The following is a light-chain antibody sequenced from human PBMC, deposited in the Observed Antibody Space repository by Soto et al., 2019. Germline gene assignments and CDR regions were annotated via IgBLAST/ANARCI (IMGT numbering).Light chain of an antibody. CDR3: QTWGTVV. Sequence: QLVLTQSPSASASLGASVKLTCTLSSGHSSYAIAWHQQQPEKGPRYLMKLNSDGSHSKGDGIPDRFSGSSSGAERYLTLSSLQSEDEADYYCQTWGTVVFGGGTKLTVL. CDR1: SGHSSYA. V-gene: IGLV4-69*01. J-gene: IGLJ2*01. CDR2: LNSDGSH.